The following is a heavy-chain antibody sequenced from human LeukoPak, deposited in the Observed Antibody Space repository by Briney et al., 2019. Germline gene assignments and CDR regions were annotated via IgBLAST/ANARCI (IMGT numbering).Heavy chain of an antibody. D-gene: IGHD3-22*01. CDR3: ARACFYDSSGPPDFCFDY. Sequence: GESLRISCKGSGYSFTNYWISWVRQMPGRGLEWMGRIDPSDSYTNYSPSFQGHVTISVDKSISSAHLQWSSLKASDTAVYYCARACFYDSSGPPDFCFDYWGQGTLVTVSS. J-gene: IGHJ4*02. CDR2: IDPSDSYT. V-gene: IGHV5-10-1*01. CDR1: GYSFTNYW.